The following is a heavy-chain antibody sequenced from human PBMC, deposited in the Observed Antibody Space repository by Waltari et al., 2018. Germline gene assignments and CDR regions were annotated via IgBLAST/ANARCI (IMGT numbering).Heavy chain of an antibody. Sequence: QLRLQESAPGLVKPSDTLSLTCTVSAGSISSTNYSWGWIRQPPGKGLEWIGSIYYSGNTYDNPSLKSRVTMSADTSKNQFSLKLSSVTAADTAVYYCARHQDWVVVSATWFDPWGQGTLVTVSS. J-gene: IGHJ5*02. CDR2: IYYSGNT. CDR1: AGSISSTNYS. D-gene: IGHD2-21*02. CDR3: ARHQDWVVVSATWFDP. V-gene: IGHV4-39*01.